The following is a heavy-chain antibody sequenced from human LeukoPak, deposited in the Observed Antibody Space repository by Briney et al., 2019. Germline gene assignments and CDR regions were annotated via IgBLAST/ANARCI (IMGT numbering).Heavy chain of an antibody. CDR2: IYDSGST. Sequence: SETLSLTCTVSGGSISSSNYFWGWIRQPPGKGLEWIASIYDSGSTYYNPSLKSRVTISVDTSKNHFSLKLRSVTAADTAVYYCARGRGYSGYEDFDYWGQGTLVTVSS. CDR1: GGSISSSNYF. CDR3: ARGRGYSGYEDFDY. D-gene: IGHD5-12*01. J-gene: IGHJ4*02. V-gene: IGHV4-39*07.